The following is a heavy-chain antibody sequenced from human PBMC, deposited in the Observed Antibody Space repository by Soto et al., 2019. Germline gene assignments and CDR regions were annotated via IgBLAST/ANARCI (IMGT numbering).Heavy chain of an antibody. CDR2: ITSSSTYI. Sequence: EVQLVESGGGLVKPGGSLRLSCAASGFTFSTYSMNWVRQAPGKGLEWVSSITSSSTYIYYADSVKGRFTISRDNAKNQLYLQMDSLRVEDTAVYYCARLGLNSGRYYFDYWGQGTLVTVSS. CDR3: ARLGLNSGRYYFDY. V-gene: IGHV3-21*01. CDR1: GFTFSTYS. D-gene: IGHD1-26*01. J-gene: IGHJ4*02.